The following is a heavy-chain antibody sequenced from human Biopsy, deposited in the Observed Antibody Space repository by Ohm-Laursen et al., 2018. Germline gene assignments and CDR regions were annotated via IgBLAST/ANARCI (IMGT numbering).Heavy chain of an antibody. D-gene: IGHD3/OR15-3a*01. V-gene: IGHV4-59*08. CDR1: GVSITAYY. CDR3: ASRGLVMASDYYFDD. Sequence: TLSLTCTVSGVSITAYYWSWIRQPPGRGLEWVGSIYYSGSTNYNPSLKSRVTISADTSKSQLSLHLTSVTAADTAVYYCASRGLVMASDYYFDDWGQGTLVTVSS. CDR2: IYYSGST. J-gene: IGHJ4*02.